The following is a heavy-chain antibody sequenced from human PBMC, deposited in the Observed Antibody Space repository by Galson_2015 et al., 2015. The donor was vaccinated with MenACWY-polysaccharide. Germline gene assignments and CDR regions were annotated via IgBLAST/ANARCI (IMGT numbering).Heavy chain of an antibody. Sequence: LRLSCAASGITFSSNAIAWVRQAPGKGLEWVSGIGTGGGTYYADSVKGRFTISRDNSKSMVYLQMNSLRVEDTAKYYCVKFRFSTSWSNTHGMDVWGQGTTVTVSS. V-gene: IGHV3-23*01. CDR3: VKFRFSTSWSNTHGMDV. D-gene: IGHD2-2*01. CDR2: IGTGGGT. CDR1: GITFSSNA. J-gene: IGHJ6*02.